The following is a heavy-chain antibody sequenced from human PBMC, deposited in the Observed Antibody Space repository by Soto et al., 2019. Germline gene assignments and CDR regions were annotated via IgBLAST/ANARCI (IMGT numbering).Heavy chain of an antibody. Sequence: QVQLVESGGGVVQPGTSLRLSCVGSGFTFRSYVIHWVRQAPGKGLEWVALTSYDGSNNYYDDSVKGRFTISRDNSRNTVDLQMDSLRLEETALYYCARWGTTGGLDVWGQGTLVSVSS. D-gene: IGHD3-16*01. CDR2: TSYDGSNN. J-gene: IGHJ4*02. V-gene: IGHV3-30*19. CDR1: GFTFRSYV. CDR3: ARWGTTGGLDV.